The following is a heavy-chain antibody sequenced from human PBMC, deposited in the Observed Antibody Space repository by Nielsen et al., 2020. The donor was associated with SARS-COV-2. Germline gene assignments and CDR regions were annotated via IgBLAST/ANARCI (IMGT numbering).Heavy chain of an antibody. Sequence: ASVKVSCTASGYTFTGYYMHWVRQAPGQGLEWMGRINPNSGGTNDAQKFQGRVTMTSDTSISTVYMELSRLRSDDTDVYYCESRYCSSTSCNDYWGQGTLVTVSS. CDR2: INPNSGGT. V-gene: IGHV1-2*05. J-gene: IGHJ4*02. CDR3: ESRYCSSTSCNDY. CDR1: GYTFTGYY. D-gene: IGHD2-2*01.